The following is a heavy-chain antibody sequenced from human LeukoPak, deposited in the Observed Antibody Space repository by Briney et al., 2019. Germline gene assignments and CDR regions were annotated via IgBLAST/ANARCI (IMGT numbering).Heavy chain of an antibody. CDR1: GFTFNNYA. Sequence: GGSLRLSCAASGFTFNNYAMTWVRQAPGRGLEWVSTISNSGGSTYYADSVKGRFSISRDNSKNTLYLQMNNLRAEDTAVYYCANPEWGTYLVGFDYWGQGTLVTVSS. J-gene: IGHJ4*02. CDR2: ISNSGGST. D-gene: IGHD1-26*01. CDR3: ANPEWGTYLVGFDY. V-gene: IGHV3-23*01.